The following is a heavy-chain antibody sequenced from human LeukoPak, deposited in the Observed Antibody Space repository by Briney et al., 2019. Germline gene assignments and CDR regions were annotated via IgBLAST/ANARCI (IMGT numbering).Heavy chain of an antibody. V-gene: IGHV1-18*01. D-gene: IGHD3-9*01. Sequence: ASVKVSCKASGYTFTSYGISWVRQAPGQGREWVGWISAYNGNTNYAQKLQGGVTMTTDTSTSTAYMELRSLRSADTAVYYCARRLVSPLTYYMDVWGKGTTVTVSS. CDR1: GYTFTSYG. CDR2: ISAYNGNT. J-gene: IGHJ6*03. CDR3: ARRLVSPLTYYMDV.